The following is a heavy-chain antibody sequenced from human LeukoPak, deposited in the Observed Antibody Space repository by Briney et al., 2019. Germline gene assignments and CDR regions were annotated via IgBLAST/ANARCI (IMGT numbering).Heavy chain of an antibody. CDR3: ARGSRGYTYGRFDY. CDR2: ISSSGGTI. D-gene: IGHD5-18*01. V-gene: IGHV3-48*03. J-gene: IGHJ4*02. Sequence: GGSLRLSCAASGFTFSTYEIYWVRQAPGKGLEWLSYISSSGGTIYYADPVKGRLTISRDNAKNSLYLHMNSLRAEDTAVDYCARGSRGYTYGRFDYWGQGTLVTVSS. CDR1: GFTFSTYE.